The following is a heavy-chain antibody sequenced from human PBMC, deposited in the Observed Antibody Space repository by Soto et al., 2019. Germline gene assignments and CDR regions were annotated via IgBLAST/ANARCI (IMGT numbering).Heavy chain of an antibody. CDR1: GFTVSSKY. D-gene: IGHD2-15*01. CDR3: ARELPPDL. V-gene: IGHV3-53*01. J-gene: IGHJ5*02. Sequence: PGGSLRLSCAASGFTVSSKYMNWVRQAPGKGLEWVSIIWSAGLTYYADSVRGRFTISRDISKNILFLQMNSLRAEDSAIYYCARELPPDLWGQGTLVTVSS. CDR2: IWSAGLT.